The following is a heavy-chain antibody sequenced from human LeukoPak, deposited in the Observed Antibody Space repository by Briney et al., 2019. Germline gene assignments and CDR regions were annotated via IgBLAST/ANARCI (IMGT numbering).Heavy chain of an antibody. CDR1: GFTFSSYA. CDR3: AKDRHSGSSPFDY. J-gene: IGHJ4*02. Sequence: GGSLRLSRAASGFTFSSYAMSWVRQAPGKGLEWVSAISGSGGSTYYADSVKGRFTISRDNSKNTLYLQMNSLRAEDTAVYYCAKDRHSGSSPFDYWGQGTLVTVSS. D-gene: IGHD1-26*01. CDR2: ISGSGGST. V-gene: IGHV3-23*01.